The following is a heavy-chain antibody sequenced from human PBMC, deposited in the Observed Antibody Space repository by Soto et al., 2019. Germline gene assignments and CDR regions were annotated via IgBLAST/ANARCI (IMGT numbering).Heavy chain of an antibody. D-gene: IGHD2-15*01. Sequence: PSETLSLTCTVSGGSISSYYWSWIRQPPGKGLEWIGYIYYSGSTNYNPSLKSRVTISVDTSKNQFSLKLSSVTAADTAVYYCARIGVYCSGGSCLGYYGMDDWGQGTTVTVSS. CDR2: IYYSGST. CDR3: ARIGVYCSGGSCLGYYGMDD. J-gene: IGHJ6*02. CDR1: GGSISSYY. V-gene: IGHV4-59*01.